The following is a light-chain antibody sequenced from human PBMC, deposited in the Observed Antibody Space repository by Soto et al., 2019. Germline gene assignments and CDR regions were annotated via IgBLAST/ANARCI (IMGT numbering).Light chain of an antibody. CDR1: QIISSSY. Sequence: EIVLTQSPVTLSLSPGERATLSCRTSQIISSSYLAWYQQRPGQAPRLLMHGTSSRASGIPDRFSGSGSGTDFTLSISRLEPEDFAVYYCQHYGDSPPFTFGPGTKWIS. CDR2: GTS. V-gene: IGKV3-20*01. CDR3: QHYGDSPPFT. J-gene: IGKJ3*01.